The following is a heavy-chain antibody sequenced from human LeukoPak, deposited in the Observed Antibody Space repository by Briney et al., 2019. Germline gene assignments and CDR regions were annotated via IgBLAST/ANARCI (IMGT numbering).Heavy chain of an antibody. V-gene: IGHV4-61*01. CDR1: GGSVSSGSYY. CDR2: IYYSGST. J-gene: IGHJ6*04. D-gene: IGHD6-13*01. Sequence: SETLSLTCTVSGGSVSSGSYYWSWIRQPPGKGLEWIGYIYYSGSTNYNPSLKSRVTISVGTSKNQFSLKLSSVTAADTAVYYCAGVPGQLAPDYYYYGMDVWGKGTTVTVSS. CDR3: AGVPGQLAPDYYYYGMDV.